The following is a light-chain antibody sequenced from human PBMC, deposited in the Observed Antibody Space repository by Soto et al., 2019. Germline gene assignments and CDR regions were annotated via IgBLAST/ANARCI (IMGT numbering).Light chain of an antibody. CDR1: QSVSSY. J-gene: IGKJ5*01. Sequence: EIVLTQSPATLSLSPGERATLSCRASQSVSSYLAWYQQKPGQAPRLLIYDAFNRATGIPARFSGSGSGTDFTLTISSLEPEDVAIYYCQQRSNWPITFGQGTRLEIK. CDR3: QQRSNWPIT. CDR2: DAF. V-gene: IGKV3-11*01.